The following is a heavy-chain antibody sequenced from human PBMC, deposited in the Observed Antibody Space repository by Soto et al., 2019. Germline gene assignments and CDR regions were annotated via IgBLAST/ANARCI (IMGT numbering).Heavy chain of an antibody. CDR3: ATMYSSSWNYFDY. CDR1: TFSISSYY. J-gene: IGHJ4*02. V-gene: IGHV4-59*08. Sequence: PSETLSLTCTVSTFSISSYYWSWIRQPPGKGLEWIGYIYYSGSTSYNPSLKSRVTISLDTSKNQFSLKLSSVTAADTAVYYCATMYSSSWNYFDYWAQGTLVTVSS. CDR2: IYYSGST. D-gene: IGHD6-13*01.